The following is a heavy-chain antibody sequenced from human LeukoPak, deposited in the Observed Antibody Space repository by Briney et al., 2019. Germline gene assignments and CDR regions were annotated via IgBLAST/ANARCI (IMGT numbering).Heavy chain of an antibody. V-gene: IGHV3-74*01. CDR3: AKTDYFDY. CDR2: IKSDGSST. J-gene: IGHJ4*02. Sequence: GGSLRLSCAASGFTFSGNWMHWVRQAPGKGLVWVSRIKSDGSSTTYADSVKGRFTISRDNAKNTLYLQMNSLRDEDTAVYYCAKTDYFDYWGQGALVTVPS. CDR1: GFTFSGNW.